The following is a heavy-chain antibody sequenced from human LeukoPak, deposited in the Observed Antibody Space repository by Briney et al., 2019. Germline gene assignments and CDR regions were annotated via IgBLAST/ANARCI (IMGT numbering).Heavy chain of an antibody. J-gene: IGHJ1*01. CDR3: ARGKAAAAGRGYFQH. CDR2: MNPNSGNT. D-gene: IGHD6-13*01. CDR1: GYTFTSYD. Sequence: GASVKVSCKASGYTFTSYDINWVRQATGQGLEWMGWMNPNSGNTGYAQKFQGRVTITRNTSISTAYMELSSLRSEDTAVYYCARGKAAAAGRGYFQHWGQGTLVTVSS. V-gene: IGHV1-8*03.